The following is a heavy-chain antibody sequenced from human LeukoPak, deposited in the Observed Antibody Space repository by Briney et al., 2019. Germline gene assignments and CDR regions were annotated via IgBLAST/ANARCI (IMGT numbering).Heavy chain of an antibody. CDR2: INPDGSRI. D-gene: IGHD1-26*01. CDR3: SRDFVGADDY. Sequence: GGSLRLSCAASGFTLSNYWMHWVRQAPGKGPVWVSRINPDGSRIDYAESVRGRFTISRGSAKNTLYLRMNSLRAEDTAVYYCSRDFVGADDYWGQGTLVTVSS. CDR1: GFTLSNYW. V-gene: IGHV3-74*01. J-gene: IGHJ4*02.